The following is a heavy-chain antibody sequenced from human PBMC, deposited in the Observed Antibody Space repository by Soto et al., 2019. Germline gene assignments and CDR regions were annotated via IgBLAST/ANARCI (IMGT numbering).Heavy chain of an antibody. J-gene: IGHJ5*02. D-gene: IGHD2-15*01. CDR3: AIAAGSGVSCYRYSWFDP. CDR2: ISYDGSNK. Sequence: QPGGSLRLSCAASGFTFSSYAMHWVRQAPGKGLEWVAAISYDGSNKYYADSVKGRFTISRDNSKNTLYLQMNSLRAEDTAVYYAAIAAGSGVSCYRYSWFDPWGQGTLVTVSS. CDR1: GFTFSSYA. V-gene: IGHV3-30-3*01.